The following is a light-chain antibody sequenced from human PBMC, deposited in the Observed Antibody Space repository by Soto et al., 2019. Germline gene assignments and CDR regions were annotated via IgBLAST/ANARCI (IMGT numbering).Light chain of an antibody. CDR3: QQSYSTPPYT. CDR2: AAS. V-gene: IGKV1-39*01. CDR1: QSIGSY. Sequence: DIQMTQSPSSLSASVGDRVTITCRASQSIGSYLNWYQQEPGKAPKLLIYAASSLQSGVPSRFSGSGSWTDFTLTISSLQPEDFATYYCQQSYSTPPYTFGQVTKLESK. J-gene: IGKJ2*01.